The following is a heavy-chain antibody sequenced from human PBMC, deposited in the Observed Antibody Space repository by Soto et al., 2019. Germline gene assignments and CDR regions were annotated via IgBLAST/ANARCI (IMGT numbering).Heavy chain of an antibody. D-gene: IGHD3-22*01. CDR1: GYDFTHYW. Sequence: PGESLKISCQGSGYDFTHYWVAWVRQTPGKGLEWMCVIYPGDAETGYSPSFQGRVTFSVDKSIDTAYLHWSSLEASDTAIYYGARHQRDDTTGRWLDPWGQGTLVPVSS. V-gene: IGHV5-51*01. J-gene: IGHJ5*02. CDR3: ARHQRDDTTGRWLDP. CDR2: IYPGDAET.